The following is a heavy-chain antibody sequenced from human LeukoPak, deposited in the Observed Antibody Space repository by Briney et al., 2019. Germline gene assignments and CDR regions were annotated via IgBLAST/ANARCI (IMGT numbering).Heavy chain of an antibody. CDR3: ARVRVPRMAARPLEY. J-gene: IGHJ4*02. D-gene: IGHD6-6*01. V-gene: IGHV3-30-3*01. Sequence: GGSLRLSCAASGFTFSSYAIHWVRQAPGKGLEWVAVISYDGSNEYYADSVKGRFTISRDNSKNTLYLQMNSLRAEDTAVYYCARVRVPRMAARPLEYWGQGTLVTVSS. CDR2: ISYDGSNE. CDR1: GFTFSSYA.